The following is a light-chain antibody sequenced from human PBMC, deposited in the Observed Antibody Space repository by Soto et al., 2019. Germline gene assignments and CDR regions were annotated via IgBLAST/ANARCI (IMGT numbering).Light chain of an antibody. CDR2: DNN. CDR3: ATWNSSLSAVV. J-gene: IGLJ2*01. Sequence: QPFLTLPPPVSAAPGQNVTTFFFGKSYKKGKKYVSWYHQPPGTDPNLLIYDNNKRPSGIPVRFSGSKSDTSATLGITGLQTGDEADYYCATWNSSLSAVVFGGGTKVTVL. V-gene: IGLV1-51*01. CDR1: SYKKGKKY.